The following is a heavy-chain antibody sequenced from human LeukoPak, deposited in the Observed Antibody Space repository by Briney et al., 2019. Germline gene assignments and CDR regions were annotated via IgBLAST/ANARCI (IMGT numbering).Heavy chain of an antibody. CDR1: GHSLTEVS. J-gene: IGHJ4*02. D-gene: IGHD1-26*01. Sequence: ASVKVSCKVSGHSLTEVSIHWVRQAPEKGLDWMGGYNAEKAEAVYAQKFQGRVTMTEDTSTDTAYMELSGLRSDDTAVYYCATVYVYSGSHYFDFWGQGALVTVSS. V-gene: IGHV1-24*01. CDR2: YNAEKAEA. CDR3: ATVYVYSGSHYFDF.